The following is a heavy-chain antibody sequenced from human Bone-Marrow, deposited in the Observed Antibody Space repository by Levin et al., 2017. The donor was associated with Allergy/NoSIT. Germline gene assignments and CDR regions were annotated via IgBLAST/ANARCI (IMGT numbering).Heavy chain of an antibody. V-gene: IGHV1-46*01. D-gene: IGHD2-15*01. J-gene: IGHJ4*02. CDR3: ARDPTYCSGGSCYFFDY. Sequence: GESLKISCKASGYTFTKYYMHWVRQAPGQGLEWMGIINSSGDYTGYAQKFRGRLTMTRDTPTSTVYMELSSLRSEDTAVYYCARDPTYCSGGSCYFFDYWGQGTLVTVSS. CDR1: GYTFTKYY. CDR2: INSSGDYT.